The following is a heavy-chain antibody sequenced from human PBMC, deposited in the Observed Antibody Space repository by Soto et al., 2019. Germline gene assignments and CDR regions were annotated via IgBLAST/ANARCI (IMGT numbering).Heavy chain of an antibody. J-gene: IGHJ6*02. D-gene: IGHD6-13*01. V-gene: IGHV3-23*01. CDR1: GFTFNTYA. CDR2: ISGSGGRT. CDR3: ATALGQKLLNRYYYGMDV. Sequence: GGSLRLSCAASGFTFNTYAMSWVRQAPGKGLEWVSTISGSGGRTYYADSVNGRFTISRDNSKKALYLQLNSLRAEDTAVYYCATALGQKLLNRYYYGMDVWGQGTTVTVSS.